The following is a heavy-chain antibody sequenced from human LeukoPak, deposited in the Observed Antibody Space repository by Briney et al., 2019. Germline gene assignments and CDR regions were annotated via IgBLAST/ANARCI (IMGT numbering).Heavy chain of an antibody. CDR1: GNSFTNYW. V-gene: IGHV5-51*01. Sequence: GESLQISCQGSGNSFTNYWIGWVRQMPGKGLEWMGIIYPGDSDTRYSPSFQGQVTISADKSISTAYLQWSSLKASDTAMYYCARLNGSEWVGAVGYWGQGTLVTVSS. D-gene: IGHD1-26*01. CDR3: ARLNGSEWVGAVGY. J-gene: IGHJ4*02. CDR2: IYPGDSDT.